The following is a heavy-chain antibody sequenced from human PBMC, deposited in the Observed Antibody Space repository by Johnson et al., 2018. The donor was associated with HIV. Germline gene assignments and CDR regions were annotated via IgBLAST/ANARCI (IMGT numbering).Heavy chain of an antibody. D-gene: IGHD1-26*01. V-gene: IGHV3-30*02. CDR3: ARVMYGGSSKSAAFDI. Sequence: QVQLVESGGGVVQPGGSLRLSCAASGFTFSSYGMHWVRQAPGKGLEWVAFIRYDGSNKYYADSVKGRFTISRYNSKNTLYLQMNSLRAGDTAVYYCARVMYGGSSKSAAFDIWGQGTMVTVSS. CDR2: IRYDGSNK. CDR1: GFTFSSYG. J-gene: IGHJ3*02.